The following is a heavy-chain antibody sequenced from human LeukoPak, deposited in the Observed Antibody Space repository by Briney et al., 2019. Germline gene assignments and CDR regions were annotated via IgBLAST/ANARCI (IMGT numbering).Heavy chain of an antibody. Sequence: PSETLSLTRTVSTGPINSYYWGWVRQPAGKGLEWVGRIYTTGTTNYSPSLKSRLSMSVDTSKNQFSLTLRSVTAADTAVYYCGRQGYTASYYFLDYWSQGTLVTVSS. CDR3: GRQGYTASYYFLDY. CDR2: IYTTGTT. CDR1: TGPINSYY. D-gene: IGHD1-26*01. J-gene: IGHJ4*02. V-gene: IGHV4-4*07.